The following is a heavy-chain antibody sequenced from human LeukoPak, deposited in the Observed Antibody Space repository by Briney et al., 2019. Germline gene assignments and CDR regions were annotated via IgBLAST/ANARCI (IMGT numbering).Heavy chain of an antibody. J-gene: IGHJ4*02. D-gene: IGHD2-15*01. V-gene: IGHV3-30*02. CDR2: IRYDGSNK. CDR3: ARDSDVHCSGGRCTNFDY. CDR1: GFTFSSCG. Sequence: TGGSLRLSCEASGFTFSSCGMHWVRQAPGKGLEWVAFIRYDGSNKYYADSVKGRFTISRDNAKKSLYLQMNSLRAEDTAVYYCARDSDVHCSGGRCTNFDYWGQGILVTVSS.